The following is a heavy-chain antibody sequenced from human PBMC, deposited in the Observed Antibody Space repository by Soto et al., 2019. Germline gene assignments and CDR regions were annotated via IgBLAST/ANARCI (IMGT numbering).Heavy chain of an antibody. Sequence: QVQLVQSGAEVKKPGSSVKVSCKASGGTFSSYAISWVRQAPGQGFEWMGGIIPIFGTANYAQKFQGRVTITADESTSTAYMELSSLRSEDTAVYYCAREGYYYDSSGYYYYFDYWGQGTLVTVSS. CDR2: IIPIFGTA. D-gene: IGHD3-22*01. CDR3: AREGYYYDSSGYYYYFDY. J-gene: IGHJ4*02. CDR1: GGTFSSYA. V-gene: IGHV1-69*12.